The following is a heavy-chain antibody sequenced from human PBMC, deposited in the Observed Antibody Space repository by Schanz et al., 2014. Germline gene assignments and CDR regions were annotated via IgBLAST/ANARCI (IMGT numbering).Heavy chain of an antibody. CDR2: INWSDGGST. CDR3: AKGPYYYYYMDV. Sequence: EVQLLESGGGLVQPGGSLRLSCASSGFSFTTYAMSWVRQAPGKGLEWVSRINWSDGGSTGYADSVRGRFTISRDNAKNSLYLQMNSLRADDTAVYYCAKGPYYYYYMDVWGNGTTVTVSS. CDR1: GFSFTTYA. V-gene: IGHV3-20*04. J-gene: IGHJ6*03.